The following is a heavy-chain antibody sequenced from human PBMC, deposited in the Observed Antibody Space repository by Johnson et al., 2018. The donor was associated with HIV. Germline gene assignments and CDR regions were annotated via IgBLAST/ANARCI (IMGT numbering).Heavy chain of an antibody. CDR2: INWNGGST. J-gene: IGHJ3*01. CDR1: GFTFDDYG. V-gene: IGHV3-20*04. Sequence: VQLVESGGGVVRPGGSLRLSCAASGFTFDDYGMTLVRQVPGKGLEWVSGINWNGGSTGYADSVKGRFSIFRDNAKNSLALQMNSLRAEDTALYYCGRDGYCSSSSCYHDAFDLWGQGTMVTVSS. CDR3: GRDGYCSSSSCYHDAFDL. D-gene: IGHD2-2*03.